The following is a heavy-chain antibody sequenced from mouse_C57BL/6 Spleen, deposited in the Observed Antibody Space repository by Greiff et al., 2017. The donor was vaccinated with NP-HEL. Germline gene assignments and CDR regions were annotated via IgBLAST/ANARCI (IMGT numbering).Heavy chain of an antibody. J-gene: IGHJ4*01. CDR1: GYTFTSYW. CDR2: IHPNSGST. Sequence: QVHVKQPGAELVKPGASVKLSCKASGYTFTSYWMHWVKQRPGQGLEWIGMIHPNSGSTNYNEKFKSKATLTVDKSSSTAYMQLSSLTSEDSAVYYCARSTTVVATGAMDYWGQGTSVTVSS. V-gene: IGHV1-64*01. D-gene: IGHD1-1*01. CDR3: ARSTTVVATGAMDY.